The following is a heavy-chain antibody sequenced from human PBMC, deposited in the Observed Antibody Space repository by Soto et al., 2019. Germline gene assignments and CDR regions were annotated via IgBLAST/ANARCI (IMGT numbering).Heavy chain of an antibody. CDR2: INPNTGNP. V-gene: IGHV7-4-1*01. J-gene: IGHJ4*02. CDR3: ARDRESGSFVY. Sequence: ASVKVSCKGSGYNFNSHSINWLRQAPGQGLEWMGWINPNTGNPTYEQDFTGRVVFTVDTSASTVYLQMFSLKSDDSAVYYCARDRESGSFVYWGQGTLVTVSS. D-gene: IGHD1-26*01. CDR1: GYNFNSHS.